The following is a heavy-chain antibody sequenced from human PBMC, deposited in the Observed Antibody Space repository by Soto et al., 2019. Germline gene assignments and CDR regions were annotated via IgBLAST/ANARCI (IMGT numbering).Heavy chain of an antibody. D-gene: IGHD2-21*01. Sequence: PGGSLRLSCAASGFTFSSYGMHWVRQAPGKGLEWVAVIWYDGSNKYYVDSVKGRFTISRDNSKNTLYLQMNSLRAEDTAVYYCARDRLRRTPIPDVFDIWGQGTMVTVSS. J-gene: IGHJ3*02. V-gene: IGHV3-33*01. CDR3: ARDRLRRTPIPDVFDI. CDR1: GFTFSSYG. CDR2: IWYDGSNK.